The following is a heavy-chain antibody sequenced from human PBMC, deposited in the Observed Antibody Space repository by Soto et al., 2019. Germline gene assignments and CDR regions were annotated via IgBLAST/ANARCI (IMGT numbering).Heavy chain of an antibody. D-gene: IGHD5-12*01. Sequence: SSETLSLTCTVSGGSISGGVDSWSWNRQPPGKGLEWIGHINDSGSTNYTPSLKSRVTISVDTSKNQFSLKLSSVPAADTAVYYCARKGGGGYEVDYWGQGTLVTVSS. CDR1: GGSISGGVDS. CDR2: INDSGST. J-gene: IGHJ4*02. V-gene: IGHV4-61*08. CDR3: ARKGGGGYEVDY.